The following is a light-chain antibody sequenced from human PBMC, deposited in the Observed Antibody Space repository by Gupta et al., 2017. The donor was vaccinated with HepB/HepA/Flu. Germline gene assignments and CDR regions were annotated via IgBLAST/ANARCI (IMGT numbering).Light chain of an antibody. V-gene: IGLV2-8*01. Sequence: QSALTQPPSASGSPGQSVTISCTGTSSDIGGYIYVSWYQQHPGRAPKVIIYEVSTRPSGVPYRFSGSKSGNMAYLTVSGLQAEDEADYYGSSYTGRDKLVFGGGTKLTVL. CDR3: SSYTGRDKLV. CDR2: EVS. J-gene: IGLJ3*02. CDR1: SSDIGGYIY.